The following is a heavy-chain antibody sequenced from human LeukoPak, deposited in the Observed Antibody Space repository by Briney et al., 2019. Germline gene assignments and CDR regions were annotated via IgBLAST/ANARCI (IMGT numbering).Heavy chain of an antibody. J-gene: IGHJ4*02. D-gene: IGHD5-24*01. CDR2: ISAYIGNT. Sequence: ASVKVSCKASGYTFTSYGISWVRQAPGQGLEWMGWISAYIGNTNYAQKLQGRVTMTTDTSTSTAYMELRSLRSDDTAVYYCARSGPRWLQNPFDYWGQGTLVTVSS. CDR1: GYTFTSYG. V-gene: IGHV1-18*01. CDR3: ARSGPRWLQNPFDY.